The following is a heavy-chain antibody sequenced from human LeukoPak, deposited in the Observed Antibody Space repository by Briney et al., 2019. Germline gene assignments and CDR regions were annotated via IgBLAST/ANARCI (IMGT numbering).Heavy chain of an antibody. CDR3: VRGAGGPRNYVLDY. J-gene: IGHJ4*02. CDR2: ISYDGSNK. D-gene: IGHD3-10*02. V-gene: IGHV3-30*04. Sequence: GRSLRLSCAASGFTFSSYAMHWVRQAPGKGLEWVAVISYDGSNKYYADSVKGRFTISRDNAKNTVYLQMSGLRDDDTALYFCVRGAGGPRNYVLDYWGQGALVSVSS. CDR1: GFTFSSYA.